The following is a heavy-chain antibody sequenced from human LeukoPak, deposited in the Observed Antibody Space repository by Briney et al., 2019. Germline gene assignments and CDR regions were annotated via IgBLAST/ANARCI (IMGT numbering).Heavy chain of an antibody. CDR3: ARDLVLGGTFDY. V-gene: IGHV1-2*02. CDR1: GYTFTGYY. J-gene: IGHJ4*02. D-gene: IGHD3-16*01. Sequence: ASVKVSCKASGYTFTGYYMHWVRQAPGQGLEWMAWINPNSGGTNYAQKFQGRVTMTRDTSISTAYMELSRLRSDDTAVYYCARDLVLGGTFDYWGQGTLVTVSS. CDR2: INPNSGGT.